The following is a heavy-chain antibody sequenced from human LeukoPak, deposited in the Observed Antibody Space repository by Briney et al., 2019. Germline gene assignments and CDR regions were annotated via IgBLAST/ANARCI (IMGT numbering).Heavy chain of an antibody. CDR2: TSTSGGSA. CDR1: GFTFSNNA. CDR3: AKLLIVVVKGYFDY. Sequence: GGSLRLSCAASGFTFSNNAMSWVRQAPGKGLEWVSATSTSGGSAYYADSVKGRFTISRDNSKNTLYLQMNSLRAEDTAVYYCAKLLIVVVKGYFDYWGQGTLVTVSS. J-gene: IGHJ4*02. D-gene: IGHD3-22*01. V-gene: IGHV3-23*01.